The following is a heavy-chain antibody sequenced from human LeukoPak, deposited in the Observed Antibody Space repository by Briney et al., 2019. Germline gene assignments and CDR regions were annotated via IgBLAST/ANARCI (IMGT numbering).Heavy chain of an antibody. V-gene: IGHV3-74*01. Sequence: PGGSLRLSCEASGFTFSNYWMHWVRQAPGKGPMWVSQISTDGSQTFYADSVKGRFTISRDNAKNTLFLQMDSLRPEDTAVYYCVRSLRSADFWGQGTLVTVSS. CDR2: ISTDGSQT. J-gene: IGHJ4*02. CDR1: GFTFSNYW. CDR3: VRSLRSADF.